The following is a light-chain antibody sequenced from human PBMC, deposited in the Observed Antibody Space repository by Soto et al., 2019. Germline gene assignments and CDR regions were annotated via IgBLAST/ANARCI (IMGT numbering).Light chain of an antibody. CDR2: GAS. CDR3: QYFGSSPPWP. CDR1: QRVSSNY. Sequence: VLTQFPGTLSLSPGERATLSCRASQRVSSNYLAWYQQKPGQAPRLLIYGASSRAAGIPDRFRGSGSGTDFTRTSSRLEPEDFAVYYCQYFGSSPPWPFGQGTQVEMK. J-gene: IGKJ1*01. V-gene: IGKV3-20*01.